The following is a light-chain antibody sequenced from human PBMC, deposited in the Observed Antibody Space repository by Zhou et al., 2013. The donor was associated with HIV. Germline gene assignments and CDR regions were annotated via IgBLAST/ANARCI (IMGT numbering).Light chain of an antibody. CDR3: QQYQSSSRT. J-gene: IGKJ1*01. V-gene: IGKV1-5*03. Sequence: DIQMTQSPSTLSASVGDRVTITCRASQSISSWLAWYQQKPGKAPKLLIYKASSLESGVPSRFSGSGSGTEFSLTISSLQPDDVGTYYCQQYQSSSRTFGQGTKVEI. CDR1: QSISSW. CDR2: KAS.